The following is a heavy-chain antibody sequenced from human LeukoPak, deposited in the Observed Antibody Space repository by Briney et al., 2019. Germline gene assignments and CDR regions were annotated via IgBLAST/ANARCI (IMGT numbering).Heavy chain of an antibody. Sequence: ASVKVSCKASGYTFTSYDIHWVRQATGQGLEWMGWMNPNSGNTDYAQKFQGRVTMTRNTPISTAYMELSSLRSEDTAVYYCARAESYYYDSSGYWNWFDPWGQGTLVTVSS. J-gene: IGHJ5*02. CDR2: MNPNSGNT. D-gene: IGHD3-22*01. CDR1: GYTFTSYD. CDR3: ARAESYYYDSSGYWNWFDP. V-gene: IGHV1-8*01.